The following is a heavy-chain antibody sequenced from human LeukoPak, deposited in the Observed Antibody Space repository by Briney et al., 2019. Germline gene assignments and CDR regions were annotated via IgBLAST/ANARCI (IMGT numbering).Heavy chain of an antibody. J-gene: IGHJ4*02. CDR1: GYTFTGYY. V-gene: IGHV1-2*02. D-gene: IGHD5-12*01. Sequence: ASVKDSCKASGYTFTGYYMHWVRQAPGQGLEWMGWINPNSGGTNYAQKFQGRVTMTRDTSISTAYMELSRLRSDDTAVYYCARSGYSGYDSGGYWGQGTLVTVSS. CDR2: INPNSGGT. CDR3: ARSGYSGYDSGGY.